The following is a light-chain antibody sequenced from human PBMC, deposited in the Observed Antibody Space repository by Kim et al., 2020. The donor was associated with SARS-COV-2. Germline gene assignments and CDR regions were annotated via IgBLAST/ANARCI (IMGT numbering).Light chain of an antibody. Sequence: DIQMTQSPSSLSASVGDRVTITCRASQSISSSLNWYQQKPGKAPKLLIYTASSLQSGVPSRFSGSGSGTDFTLTISSLQPEDFATYYCQQSYSTSITFGQGTRLE. CDR3: QQSYSTSIT. CDR1: QSISSS. J-gene: IGKJ5*01. V-gene: IGKV1-39*01. CDR2: TAS.